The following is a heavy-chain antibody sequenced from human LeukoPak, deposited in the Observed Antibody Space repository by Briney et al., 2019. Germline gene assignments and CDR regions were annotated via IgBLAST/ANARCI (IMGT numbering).Heavy chain of an antibody. D-gene: IGHD3-9*01. Sequence: PGGSLRLSCAASGFTVSSNYMSWVRQAPGKGPEWVSVIYSGGSTYYADSVKGRFTISRDNSKNTLYLQMNSLRAEDTAVYYCPRENILTGYFMDYGMDVWGQGTTVTVSS. CDR2: IYSGGST. V-gene: IGHV3-66*01. J-gene: IGHJ6*02. CDR1: GFTVSSNY. CDR3: PRENILTGYFMDYGMDV.